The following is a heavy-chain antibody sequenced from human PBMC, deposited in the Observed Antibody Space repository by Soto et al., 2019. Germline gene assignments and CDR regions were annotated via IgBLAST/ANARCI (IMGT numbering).Heavy chain of an antibody. CDR3: AKELHTSSGWSQVIY. CDR1: GYPFTSYG. D-gene: IGHD6-19*01. Sequence: ASVKVSCKTSGYPFTSYGINWVRQAPGQGPEWMGWISAYDDKTIYSQKFQGRVTLTADTSTTTAYMELRGLRAEDTAVYYCAKELHTSSGWSQVIYWGQGTLVTVSS. V-gene: IGHV1-18*01. CDR2: ISAYDDKT. J-gene: IGHJ4*02.